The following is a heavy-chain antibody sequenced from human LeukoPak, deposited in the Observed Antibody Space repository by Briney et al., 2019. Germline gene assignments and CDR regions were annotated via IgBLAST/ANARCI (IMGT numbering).Heavy chain of an antibody. CDR1: GYTFTSYG. J-gene: IGHJ4*02. V-gene: IGHV1-18*01. D-gene: IGHD5-18*01. CDR3: ARALDTPTNDY. CDR2: ISVYNGNT. Sequence: ASVKVSCKASGYTFTSYGISWARQAPGQGLEWMGWISVYNGNTLYAQSLQGRVTMTTDTSTDTAYMELRSLRSDDTAVYYCARALDTPTNDYWGQGTLVTVSS.